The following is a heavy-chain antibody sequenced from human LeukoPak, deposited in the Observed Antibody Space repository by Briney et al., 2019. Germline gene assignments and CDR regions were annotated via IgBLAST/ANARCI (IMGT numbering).Heavy chain of an antibody. J-gene: IGHJ4*02. CDR1: GGTFSSYA. Sequence: SVKVSCKASGGTFSSYAISWVRQAPGQGLEWMGGIIPIFGTANHAQKFQGRVTITTDESTSTAYMELSSLRSEDTAVYYCARSYCGGDCYSVDYFDYWGQGTLVTVSS. CDR3: ARSYCGGDCYSVDYFDY. D-gene: IGHD2-21*02. V-gene: IGHV1-69*05. CDR2: IIPIFGTA.